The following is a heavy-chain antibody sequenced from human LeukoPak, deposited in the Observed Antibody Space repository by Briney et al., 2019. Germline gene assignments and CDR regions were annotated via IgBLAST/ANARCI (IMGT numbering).Heavy chain of an antibody. CDR2: ISSSGGST. Sequence: GGSLRLSCAASGFTFSSYAMTWVRQAPGKGLEWVSSISSSGGSTYYADSVRGRFTISRDNSKNTLYLQMNSLRAEDTAVYYCAKDPFIAAAGTGYYYMDVWGKGTTVTISS. CDR1: GFTFSSYA. V-gene: IGHV3-23*01. D-gene: IGHD6-13*01. J-gene: IGHJ6*03. CDR3: AKDPFIAAAGTGYYYMDV.